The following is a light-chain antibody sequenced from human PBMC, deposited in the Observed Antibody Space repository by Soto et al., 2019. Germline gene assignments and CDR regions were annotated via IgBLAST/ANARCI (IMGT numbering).Light chain of an antibody. CDR1: QSISSNY. Sequence: EIVLTQSPGTLSLSPGERATLSCRASQSISSNYLAWYQQKPGQAPRLLIYGASSRATVIPDRFSGSGSGTDFTLTISRLEPEDFAVYYCQQHGSSPPGVSVGGGTKVEIK. CDR3: QQHGSSPPGVS. J-gene: IGKJ4*01. V-gene: IGKV3-20*01. CDR2: GAS.